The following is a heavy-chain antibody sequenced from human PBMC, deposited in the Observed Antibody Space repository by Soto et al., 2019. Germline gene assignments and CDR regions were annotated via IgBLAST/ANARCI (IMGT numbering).Heavy chain of an antibody. CDR3: ARHSGSGSYSKKGDYYYGMDV. J-gene: IGHJ6*02. CDR2: IYPGDSDT. V-gene: IGHV5-51*01. Sequence: PGESLKISCKGSGYSFTSYWIGWVRQMPGKGLEWMGIIYPGDSDTRYSPSFQGQVTISADKSISTAYLQWSSLKASDTAVYYCARHSGSGSYSKKGDYYYGMDVWGQGTTVTVSS. D-gene: IGHD3-10*01. CDR1: GYSFTSYW.